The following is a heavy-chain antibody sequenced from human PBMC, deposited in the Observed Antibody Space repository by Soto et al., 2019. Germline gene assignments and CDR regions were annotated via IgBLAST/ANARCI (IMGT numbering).Heavy chain of an antibody. Sequence: GESLKISCKGSGYSFTSYWISWVRQMPGKGLEWMGRIDPSDSYTNYSPSFQGHVTISADKSISTAYLQWSSLKASDTAMYYCARRTVRAVLDYYYYGMDVWGQGTTVTVSS. J-gene: IGHJ6*02. CDR1: GYSFTSYW. D-gene: IGHD3-3*02. CDR2: IDPSDSYT. V-gene: IGHV5-10-1*01. CDR3: ARRTVRAVLDYYYYGMDV.